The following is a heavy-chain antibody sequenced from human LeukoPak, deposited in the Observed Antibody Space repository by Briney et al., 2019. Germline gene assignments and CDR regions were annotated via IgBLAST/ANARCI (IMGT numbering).Heavy chain of an antibody. CDR1: GFMFSDSY. D-gene: IGHD4-17*01. CDR2: ISGSGSAL. J-gene: IGHJ4*02. Sequence: GGSLRLSCAASGFMFSDSYISWVRQAPGKGLEWISYISGSGSALYYAESVRGRFTISRDNGKNSVYLQMNSLRAEDTAVYYCAAIGSDYVLCCLDYWGQGTLVTVSS. V-gene: IGHV3-11*01. CDR3: AAIGSDYVLCCLDY.